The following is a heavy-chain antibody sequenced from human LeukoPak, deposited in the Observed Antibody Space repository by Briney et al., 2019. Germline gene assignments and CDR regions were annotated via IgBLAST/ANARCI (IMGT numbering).Heavy chain of an antibody. V-gene: IGHV3-30*02. Sequence: PGGSLRLSCAASGFTFSNYGIHWVRQAPGKGLEWVAFIRYDGSDEYYADSVKGRFTISRDNAKNSLYLQMNSLRAEDTAVYYCAREGSSWYFFDYWGQGTLVTVSS. CDR3: AREGSSWYFFDY. D-gene: IGHD6-13*01. CDR2: IRYDGSDE. CDR1: GFTFSNYG. J-gene: IGHJ4*02.